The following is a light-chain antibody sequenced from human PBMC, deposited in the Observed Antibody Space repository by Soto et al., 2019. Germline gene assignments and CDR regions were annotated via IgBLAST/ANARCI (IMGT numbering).Light chain of an antibody. J-gene: IGKJ1*01. Sequence: EIVLTQSPGTLSLSPGERATLSFRASQSVSSSFLAWYQQKPGQAPRRLIYGASSRATGIPDRFSGSGSGTDFTLTISGLEPEDFAVYYCHQYGSSPWTFGQGTKVEI. CDR1: QSVSSSF. CDR3: HQYGSSPWT. CDR2: GAS. V-gene: IGKV3-20*01.